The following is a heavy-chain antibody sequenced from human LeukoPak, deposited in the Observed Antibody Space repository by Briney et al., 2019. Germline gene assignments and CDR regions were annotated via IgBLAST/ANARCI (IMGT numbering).Heavy chain of an antibody. V-gene: IGHV4-59*08. CDR2: IYYSGST. J-gene: IGHJ4*02. CDR3: ARLSAAAGLNY. D-gene: IGHD6-13*01. CDR1: GGSISSYY. Sequence: SETLSLTCTVSGGSISSYYWSWIRQPPGKGLEWIGYIYYSGSTNYNPSLKSRVTISVDTSKNQFSLKLSSVTAADTAVYYCARLSAAAGLNYWDQGTLVTVSS.